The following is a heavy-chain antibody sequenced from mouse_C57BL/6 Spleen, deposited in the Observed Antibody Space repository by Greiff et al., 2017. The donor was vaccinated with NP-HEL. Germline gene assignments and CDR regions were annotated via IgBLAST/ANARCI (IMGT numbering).Heavy chain of an antibody. V-gene: IGHV1-82*01. CDR1: GYAFSSSW. Sequence: VQLKQSGPELVKPGASVKISCKASGYAFSSSWMNWVKQRPGKGLEWIGRIYPGDGDTNYNGKFEGKATLTADKSSSTAYMQLSSLTSEDSAVYFCARGDGYSDYFDYWGQGTTLTVSS. D-gene: IGHD2-3*01. J-gene: IGHJ2*01. CDR2: IYPGDGDT. CDR3: ARGDGYSDYFDY.